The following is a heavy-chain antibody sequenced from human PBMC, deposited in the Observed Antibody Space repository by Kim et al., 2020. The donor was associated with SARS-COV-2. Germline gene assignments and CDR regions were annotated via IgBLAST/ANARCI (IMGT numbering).Heavy chain of an antibody. D-gene: IGHD2-2*02. V-gene: IGHV1-46*01. CDR3: ATNIVVGPAAIAWDYYGMDV. Sequence: ASVKVSCKASGYTFTSYYMHWVRQAPGQGLEWMGIINPSGGSTSYAQKFQGRVTMTRDTSTSTVYMELSSLRSEDTAVYYCATNIVVGPAAIAWDYYGMDVWGQGTTVTVSS. J-gene: IGHJ6*02. CDR1: GYTFTSYY. CDR2: INPSGGST.